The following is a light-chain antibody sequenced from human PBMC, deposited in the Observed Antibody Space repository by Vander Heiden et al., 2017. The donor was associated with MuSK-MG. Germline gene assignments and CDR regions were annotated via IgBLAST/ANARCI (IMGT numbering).Light chain of an antibody. Sequence: SYELTQPPSVSVSPGQTASITCSGDKLGDRYACWYQQKTGQSPVLVIYQDSKRTSGIPERFSGSNSGNTATLTISGTQAMDEADYYCQAWDSSTFYVYGTGTKVTVV. J-gene: IGLJ1*01. V-gene: IGLV3-1*01. CDR3: QAWDSSTFYV. CDR1: KLGDRY. CDR2: QDS.